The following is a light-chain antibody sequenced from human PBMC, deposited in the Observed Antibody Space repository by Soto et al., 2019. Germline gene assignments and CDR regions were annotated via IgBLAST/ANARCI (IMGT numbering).Light chain of an antibody. V-gene: IGKV1-39*01. J-gene: IGKJ1*01. CDR1: QSISSISSY. Sequence: DIQMTQSPSSLSASVGDRVTITCRASQSISSISSYLNWYQQKPGKAPKLLIYAASSLQSGVPSRFSGSGSGTDFTLTIRSLQPEDFATYYCQQSYSTPLAFGQGTKVEIK. CDR2: AAS. CDR3: QQSYSTPLA.